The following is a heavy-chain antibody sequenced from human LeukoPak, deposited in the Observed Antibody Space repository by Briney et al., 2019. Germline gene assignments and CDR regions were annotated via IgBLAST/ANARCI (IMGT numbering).Heavy chain of an antibody. D-gene: IGHD4-17*01. J-gene: IGHJ3*02. CDR2: ISSSSSYI. V-gene: IGHV3-21*01. CDR1: GFTFSSYS. CDR3: ARDCYGDYVSAFDI. Sequence: GGSLRLSCAASGFTFSSYSMNWVRQAPGKGLEWASSISSSSSYIYYADSVKGRFTISRDNAKNSLYLQMNSLRAEDTAVYYCARDCYGDYVSAFDIWGQGTRVTVSS.